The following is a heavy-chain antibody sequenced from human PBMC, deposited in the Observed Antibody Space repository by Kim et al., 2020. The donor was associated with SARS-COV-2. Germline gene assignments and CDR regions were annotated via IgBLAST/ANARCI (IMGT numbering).Heavy chain of an antibody. CDR3: VGGLHMAY. CDR2: IRQDVSEK. CDR1: GFTFSSNW. Sequence: GGSLRLSCAASGFTFSSNWMNWVRQAPGKGLEWVANIRQDVSEKSYVDSVKGRFTISRDNAKNSLYLQMSSLRVEDTAVYYCVGGLHMAYWGQGALGTVS. J-gene: IGHJ4*02. V-gene: IGHV3-7*01.